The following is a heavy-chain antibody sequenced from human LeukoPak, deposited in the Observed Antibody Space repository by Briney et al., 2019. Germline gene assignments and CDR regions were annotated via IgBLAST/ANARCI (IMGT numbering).Heavy chain of an antibody. CDR2: ITSSGTYT. CDR1: GFTFSNYN. V-gene: IGHV3-21*01. Sequence: GGSLRLSCADSGFTFSNYNMNWVRQAPGKAMEWVSSITSSGTYTFYADSVKGRFTISRDNAKISLYLQMDSLGPEDTAVYYCARDPYSGNYGTYYSYYMDVWGKGTTVTISS. J-gene: IGHJ6*03. D-gene: IGHD1-26*01. CDR3: ARDPYSGNYGTYYSYYMDV.